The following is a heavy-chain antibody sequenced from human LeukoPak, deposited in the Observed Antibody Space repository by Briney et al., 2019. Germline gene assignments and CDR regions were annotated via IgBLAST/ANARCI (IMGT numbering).Heavy chain of an antibody. D-gene: IGHD6-19*01. V-gene: IGHV3-30*04. CDR1: GFTFSSYA. J-gene: IGHJ4*02. CDR3: ARSEDPSSGWYPTFDY. Sequence: GGSLRLSCAASGFTFSSYAMHWVRQAPGKGLEWVAVISYDGSNKYYADSVEGRFTISRDNSKNTLYLQMNSLRAEDTAVYYCARSEDPSSGWYPTFDYWGQGTLVTVSS. CDR2: ISYDGSNK.